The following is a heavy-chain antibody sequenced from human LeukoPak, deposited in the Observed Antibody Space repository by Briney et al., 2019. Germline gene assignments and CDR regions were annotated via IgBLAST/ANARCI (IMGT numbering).Heavy chain of an antibody. V-gene: IGHV1-2*02. D-gene: IGHD6-6*01. CDR1: GYTLTELS. CDR2: INPNSGGT. J-gene: IGHJ4*02. CDR3: AREESGSSSSGLGY. Sequence: ASVKVSCKVSGYTLTELSMHWVRQAPGQGLEWMGWINPNSGGTNYAQKFQGRVAMTRDTSISTAYMELSRLRSDDTAVYYCAREESGSSSSGLGYWGQGTLVTVSS.